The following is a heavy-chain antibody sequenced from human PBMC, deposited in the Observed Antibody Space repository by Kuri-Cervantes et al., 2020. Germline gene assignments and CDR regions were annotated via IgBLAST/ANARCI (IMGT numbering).Heavy chain of an antibody. CDR1: GGSISSSSYY. CDR2: IYYSGST. D-gene: IGHD3-10*01. Sequence: SETLSLTCTVSGGSISSSSYYWGWIRQPPGKGLEWIGSIYYSGSTYYNPSLKSRVTISVDTSKNQFSLKLSSVTAADTAVYYCARDERSHGSGSYRADFDPWGQGTLVTVSS. J-gene: IGHJ5*02. V-gene: IGHV4-39*07. CDR3: ARDERSHGSGSYRADFDP.